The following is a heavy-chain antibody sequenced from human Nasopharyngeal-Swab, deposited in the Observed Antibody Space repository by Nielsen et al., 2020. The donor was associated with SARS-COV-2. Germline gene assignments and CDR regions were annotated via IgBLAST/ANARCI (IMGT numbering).Heavy chain of an antibody. Sequence: GGSLRLSCAASGFTFSNAWMNWVRQAPGKGLEWVGRIKSKTDGGTTDYAAPVKGRFTISRDDSKNTLYLQMNSLKTKDTAVYYCTTEYGDYNYYYYYVMDVWGQGTTVTVSS. CDR2: IKSKTDGGTT. D-gene: IGHD4-17*01. V-gene: IGHV3-15*01. CDR3: TTEYGDYNYYYYYVMDV. CDR1: GFTFSNAW. J-gene: IGHJ6*02.